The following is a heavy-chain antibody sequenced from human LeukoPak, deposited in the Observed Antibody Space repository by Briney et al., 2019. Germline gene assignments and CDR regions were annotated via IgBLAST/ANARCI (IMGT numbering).Heavy chain of an antibody. D-gene: IGHD1-1*01. CDR1: GYTFTSYG. V-gene: IGHV1-18*01. J-gene: IGHJ4*02. Sequence: VGSVKVSCTAAGYTFTSYGISWVRQAPGQGVGWMGWISVYNGNTNYAQKLKGRLTITTDTSTNTAYMELRSLRSDDTAEYYCARDDAWKVDYWGQRTPVTVS. CDR2: ISVYNGNT. CDR3: ARDDAWKVDY.